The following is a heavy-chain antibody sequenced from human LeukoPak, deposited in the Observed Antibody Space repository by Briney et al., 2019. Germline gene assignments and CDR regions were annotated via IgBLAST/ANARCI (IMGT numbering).Heavy chain of an antibody. J-gene: IGHJ4*02. CDR3: VRWHGVADNWEDYFDY. V-gene: IGHV5-51*01. D-gene: IGHD3-3*01. CDR1: GYSFTRYW. Sequence: PGESLKISCKASGYSFTRYWIGWLRHMPGKGLEWMGIIYPGDSDTTYSPSFQGHVTISAEKSISTAYLQWNSLQASDTAIYYCVRWHGVADNWEDYFDYWGQGTLVTVSS. CDR2: IYPGDSDT.